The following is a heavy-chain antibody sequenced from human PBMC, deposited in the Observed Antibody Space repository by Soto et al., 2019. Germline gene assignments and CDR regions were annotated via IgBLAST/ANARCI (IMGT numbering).Heavy chain of an antibody. J-gene: IGHJ6*02. Sequence: QVQMVQSGAEVKKPGSSVKVSCKASGGTFSSYTISWVRQAPGQGLEWRGRIIPILGIANYAQKFQGRVKITADKSTSTAYLELSSLRSEDTAVYYCARDSENDYGDYGYRKMYCMDVWGQGTTVTVSS. CDR3: ARDSENDYGDYGYRKMYCMDV. CDR2: IIPILGIA. V-gene: IGHV1-69*08. CDR1: GGTFSSYT. D-gene: IGHD4-17*01.